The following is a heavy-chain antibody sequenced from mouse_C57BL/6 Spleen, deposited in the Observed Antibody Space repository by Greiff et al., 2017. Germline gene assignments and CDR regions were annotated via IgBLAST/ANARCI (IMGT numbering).Heavy chain of an antibody. D-gene: IGHD1-1*01. J-gene: IGHJ4*01. CDR1: GYAFSSYW. CDR3: ARPLIITTVVGDYYAMDY. Sequence: QVQLQQSGAELVKPGASVKISCKASGYAFSSYWMNWVKQRPGKGLEWIGQIYPGDGDTNYNGKFKGKATLTADKSSSTAYMQLSSLTSEDSAVYFCARPLIITTVVGDYYAMDYWGQGTSVTVSS. V-gene: IGHV1-80*01. CDR2: IYPGDGDT.